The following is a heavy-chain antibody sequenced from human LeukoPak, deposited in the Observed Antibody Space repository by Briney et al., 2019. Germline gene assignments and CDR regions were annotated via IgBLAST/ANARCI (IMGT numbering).Heavy chain of an antibody. Sequence: GGSLRLSCAASGFNFGNHWMNWVRQAPGKGLEWVSSISTSSIYIYYADSVKGRFTISRDNAKNSLYLQMNSLRAEDTAVYYCARAAENYGGRFDSWGQGTLVTVSS. CDR1: GFNFGNHW. V-gene: IGHV3-21*01. D-gene: IGHD3-16*01. CDR3: ARAAENYGGRFDS. CDR2: ISTSSIYI. J-gene: IGHJ4*02.